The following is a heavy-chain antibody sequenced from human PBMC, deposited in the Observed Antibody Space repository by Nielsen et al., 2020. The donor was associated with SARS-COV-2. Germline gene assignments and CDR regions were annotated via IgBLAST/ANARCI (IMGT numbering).Heavy chain of an antibody. Sequence: GESLKISCAASGFTFSSYGMHWVRQAPGKGLEWVAVISYDGSNKYYADSVKGRFTISRDNSKNPLYLQMNSLRAEDTAVYYCAKDHNGSKQWPPYYYGMDVWGQGTTVTVSS. J-gene: IGHJ6*02. D-gene: IGHD6-19*01. CDR3: AKDHNGSKQWPPYYYGMDV. CDR2: ISYDGSNK. CDR1: GFTFSSYG. V-gene: IGHV3-30*18.